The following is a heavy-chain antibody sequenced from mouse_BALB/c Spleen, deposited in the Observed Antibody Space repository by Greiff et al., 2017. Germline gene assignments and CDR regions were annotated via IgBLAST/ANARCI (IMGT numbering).Heavy chain of an antibody. J-gene: IGHJ4*01. V-gene: IGHV1-15*01. D-gene: IGHD1-1*02. Sequence: VQLQQSGAELVRPGASVTLSCKASGYTFTDYEMHWVKQTPVHGLEWIGAIDPETGGTAYNQKFKGKATLTADKSSSTAYMELRSLTSEDSAVYYCTRENGGNYGMDYWGQGTSVTVSS. CDR1: GYTFTDYE. CDR3: TRENGGNYGMDY. CDR2: IDPETGGT.